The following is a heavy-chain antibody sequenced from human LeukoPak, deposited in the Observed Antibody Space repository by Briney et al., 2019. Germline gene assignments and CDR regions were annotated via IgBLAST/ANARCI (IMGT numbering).Heavy chain of an antibody. CDR2: ISGSGGST. CDR1: GFTFSSYA. V-gene: IGHV3-23*01. Sequence: GGSLRLSCAASGFTFSSYAMSWVRQAPGKGLEWVSAISGSGGSTYYADSVKGRFTISRDNSKNTLFLQMNSLRAEDTAVYYCTSWGDTTAEYFQRWGQGTLVTVSS. J-gene: IGHJ1*01. D-gene: IGHD2-21*02. CDR3: TSWGDTTAEYFQR.